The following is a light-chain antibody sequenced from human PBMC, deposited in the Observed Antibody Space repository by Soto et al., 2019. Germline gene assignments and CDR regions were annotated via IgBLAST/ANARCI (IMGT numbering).Light chain of an antibody. J-gene: IGLJ2*01. CDR2: EVT. V-gene: IGLV2-8*01. CDR1: SSDIGTYNF. Sequence: QSALTQPPSAFGSPGQSVTISCTGTSSDIGTYNFVSWYQQHPGKAPKLIIYEVTKRPSGVPDRFSGSKSGITASLTVSGLQAEDEADYYCSSYAGSNNYVVFGGGTKLTVL. CDR3: SSYAGSNNYVV.